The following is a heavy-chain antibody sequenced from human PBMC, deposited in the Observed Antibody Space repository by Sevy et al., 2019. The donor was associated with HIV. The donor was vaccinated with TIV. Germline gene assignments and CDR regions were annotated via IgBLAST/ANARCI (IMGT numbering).Heavy chain of an antibody. V-gene: IGHV4-39*01. J-gene: IGHJ4*02. CDR1: GGSISSSSYY. CDR2: IYYSGST. Sequence: SETLSLTCTVSGGSISSSSYYWGWIRQPPGKGLEWIGSIYYSGSTYYNPSLKSRVTISVDTSKNQFSLKLSSVTAADTAVYYCAGRGYNWNYGGGFDYWGQGTLVTVSS. D-gene: IGHD1-7*01. CDR3: AGRGYNWNYGGGFDY.